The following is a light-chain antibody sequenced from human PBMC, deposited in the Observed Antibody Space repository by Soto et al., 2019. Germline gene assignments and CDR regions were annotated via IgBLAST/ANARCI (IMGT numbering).Light chain of an antibody. Sequence: GDRFTITCRASQGISSWLAWYQQKPGKAPKLLIYKASTLKSGVPSRFSGSGSETEFTLTISSLQPDDFATYYCQQYNSCPLTFGGGTKVDIK. CDR3: QQYNSCPLT. CDR1: QGISSW. J-gene: IGKJ4*01. CDR2: KAS. V-gene: IGKV1-5*03.